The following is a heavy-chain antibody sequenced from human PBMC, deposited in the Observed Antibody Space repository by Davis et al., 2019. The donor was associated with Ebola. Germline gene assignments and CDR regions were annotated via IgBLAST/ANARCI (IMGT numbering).Heavy chain of an antibody. CDR1: GGSISTRAYY. Sequence: PSETLSLTCTASGGSISTRAYYWGWIRQPPGKGLEWIGSNYYGGTTYYKPSLKRRATISVDTSGSQFSLKLSSVTAADTAVYFCAFYIDRYYFDDWGQGTLVTVSA. CDR3: AFYIDRYYFDD. D-gene: IGHD3-22*01. J-gene: IGHJ4*02. V-gene: IGHV4-39*01. CDR2: NYYGGTT.